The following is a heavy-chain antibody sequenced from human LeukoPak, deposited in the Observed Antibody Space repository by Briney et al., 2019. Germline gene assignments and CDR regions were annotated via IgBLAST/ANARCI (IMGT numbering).Heavy chain of an antibody. D-gene: IGHD2-2*01. CDR3: ARDQDIVVVPAANFDY. V-gene: IGHV3-21*01. CDR1: GFTFSSYS. CDR2: ISSSSSYI. Sequence: PGGSLRLSCAASGFTFSSYSMNWVRQAPGKGLEWVSSISSSSSYIYYADSVKGRFTISRDNAKNSLYLQMNSLRDEDTAVYYCARDQDIVVVPAANFDYWGQGTLVTVSS. J-gene: IGHJ4*02.